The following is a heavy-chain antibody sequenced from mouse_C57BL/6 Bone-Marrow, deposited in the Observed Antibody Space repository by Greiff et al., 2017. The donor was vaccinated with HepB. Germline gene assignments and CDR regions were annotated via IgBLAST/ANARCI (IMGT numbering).Heavy chain of an antibody. V-gene: IGHV5-6*01. Sequence: EVQGVESGGDLVKPGGSLKLSCAASGFTFSSYGMSWVRQTPDKRLEWVATISSGGSYTYYPDSVKGRCTISRDNAKNTLYRQMRSLKAEDTAMYVCARLRVVTTPHYDYWGQGTTLTVSS. D-gene: IGHD2-2*01. CDR2: ISSGGSYT. CDR3: ARLRVVTTPHYDY. CDR1: GFTFSSYG. J-gene: IGHJ2*01.